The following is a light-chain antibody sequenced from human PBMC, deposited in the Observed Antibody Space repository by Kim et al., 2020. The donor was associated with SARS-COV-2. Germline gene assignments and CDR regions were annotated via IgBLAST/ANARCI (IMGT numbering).Light chain of an antibody. Sequence: DIQMTQSPSTLSASVGDRVTITCRAGQSVRTWLAWYQQKPGKAPKLLIYKASNLESGVPSRFSGGGSGTEFTLTISSLQPDDFATYYCQQHNTYPWTFGQGTKVDIK. V-gene: IGKV1-5*03. CDR2: KAS. CDR1: QSVRTW. J-gene: IGKJ1*01. CDR3: QQHNTYPWT.